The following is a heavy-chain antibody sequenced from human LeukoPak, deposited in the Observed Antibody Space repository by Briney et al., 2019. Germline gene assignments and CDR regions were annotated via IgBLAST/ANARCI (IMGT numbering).Heavy chain of an antibody. D-gene: IGHD5-18*01. V-gene: IGHV1-2*02. CDR3: AREGKGHSYGLFDY. CDR2: INPNSGGT. Sequence: ASVKVSSKASGYTFTGYYMHWVRQAPGQGLEWMGWINPNSGGTNYAQKFQGRVTMTRDTSISTAYMELSRLRSEDTAVYYCAREGKGHSYGLFDYWGQGTLVTVSS. J-gene: IGHJ4*02. CDR1: GYTFTGYY.